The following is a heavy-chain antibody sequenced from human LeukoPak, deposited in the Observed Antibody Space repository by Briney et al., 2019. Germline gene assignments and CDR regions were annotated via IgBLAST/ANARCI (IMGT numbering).Heavy chain of an antibody. CDR2: INYSGST. J-gene: IGHJ4*02. D-gene: IGHD3-22*01. CDR3: AREYSSFEY. Sequence: SETLSLTCTVSGGSISGYYWHWIRQPPGMGLEWIGYINYSGSTDYNPSLKSRVTISVDTSKNQFSLNLRSVTAADTAVYYCAREYSSFEYWGQGILVTVSS. CDR1: GGSISGYY. V-gene: IGHV4-59*01.